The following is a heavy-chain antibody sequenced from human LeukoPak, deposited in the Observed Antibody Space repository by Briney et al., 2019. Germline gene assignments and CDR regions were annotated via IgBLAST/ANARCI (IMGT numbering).Heavy chain of an antibody. CDR3: ARDQGIFDY. CDR2: ISGSGGTT. V-gene: IGHV3-23*01. CDR1: GFTFSNYA. J-gene: IGHJ4*02. Sequence: PGGSLRLSCAASGFTFSNYAMSWVRQAPGKGLEWVSVISGSGGTTYYADSVKGRFTISRDKSKNTLYLQMNSLRDEDSAVYYRARDQGIFDYWGQGTLVTVSS.